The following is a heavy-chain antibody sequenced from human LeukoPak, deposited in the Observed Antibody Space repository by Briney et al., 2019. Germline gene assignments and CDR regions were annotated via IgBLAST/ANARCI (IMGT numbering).Heavy chain of an antibody. CDR1: GFTFSSYW. CDR3: AREYYDSSGMGYFDY. CDR2: IKQDGSEK. D-gene: IGHD3-22*01. V-gene: IGHV3-7*01. Sequence: GGSLRLSCAASGFTFSSYWMSWVRQAPGKGLEWVANIKQDGSEKYYVDSVKGRFTISRDNAKNSLYLQMNSLRAEDTAVYYCAREYYDSSGMGYFDYWGQGTLVTVSS. J-gene: IGHJ4*02.